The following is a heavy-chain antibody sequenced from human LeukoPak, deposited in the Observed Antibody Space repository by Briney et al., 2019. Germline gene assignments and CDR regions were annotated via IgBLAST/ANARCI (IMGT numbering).Heavy chain of an antibody. CDR1: GGSVSSGSYY. CDR2: IYYSGST. Sequence: SETPSLTCTVSGGSVSSGSYYWSWIRQPPGKGLEWIGYIYYSGSTNYNPSLKSRVTISVDTSKNQFSLKLSSVTAADTAVYYCARDQWDQLTGFDYWGQGTLVTVSS. D-gene: IGHD1-26*01. CDR3: ARDQWDQLTGFDY. V-gene: IGHV4-61*01. J-gene: IGHJ4*02.